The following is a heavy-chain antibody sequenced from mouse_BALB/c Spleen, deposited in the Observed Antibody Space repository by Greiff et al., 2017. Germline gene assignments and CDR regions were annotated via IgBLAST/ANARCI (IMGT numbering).Heavy chain of an antibody. J-gene: IGHJ1*01. V-gene: IGHV1S135*01. CDR1: GYSFTDYY. CDR3: ASWGDYYGSSYWYFDD. CDR2: IDPYNGGT. Sequence: EVKLQESGPELVKPGASVKVSCKASGYSFTDYYMYWVKQSHGKSLEWIGYIDPYNGGTSYNQKFKGKATLTVDKSSSTAFMHLNSLTSEDSAVYYCASWGDYYGSSYWYFDDWGAGTTVTVSS. D-gene: IGHD1-1*01.